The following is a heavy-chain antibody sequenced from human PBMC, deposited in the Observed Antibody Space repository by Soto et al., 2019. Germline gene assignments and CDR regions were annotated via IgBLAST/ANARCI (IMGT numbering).Heavy chain of an antibody. CDR2: ISSSSSTI. CDR1: GFTFSSYS. Sequence: GGSLRLSCAASGFTFSSYSMNWVRQAPGKGLEWVSYISSSSSTIYYADSVKGRFTISRDNAKNSLYLQMNSLRDEDTAVYYCARAYYDFWSGSMNWLDPWGQGTLVTVSS. J-gene: IGHJ5*02. CDR3: ARAYYDFWSGSMNWLDP. V-gene: IGHV3-48*02. D-gene: IGHD3-3*01.